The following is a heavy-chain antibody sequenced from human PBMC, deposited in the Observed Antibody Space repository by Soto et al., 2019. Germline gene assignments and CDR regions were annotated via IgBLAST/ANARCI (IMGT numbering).Heavy chain of an antibody. D-gene: IGHD3-10*01. CDR1: EFVFTNFA. V-gene: IGHV3-30*18. CDR3: TKGGHKPTGAAFYI. CDR2: ISFAGTNK. J-gene: IGHJ3*02. Sequence: QVQLVESGGGVVQPGRSLRLSCTASEFVFTNFAMHWVRQAPGKGLEWVASISFAGTNKYYADSVRGRFTISRDNSKNTLYLQMDSLRVEDTTVYYCTKGGHKPTGAAFYIWGQGTMVTVSS.